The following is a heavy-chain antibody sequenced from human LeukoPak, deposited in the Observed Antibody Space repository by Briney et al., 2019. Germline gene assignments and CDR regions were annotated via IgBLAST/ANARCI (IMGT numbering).Heavy chain of an antibody. CDR1: GGTFSSYD. D-gene: IGHD6-19*01. V-gene: IGHV1-69*05. CDR3: ARGPGLGRFDY. J-gene: IGHJ4*02. CDR2: IIPLFGTA. Sequence: SVQVSLKASGGTFSSYDLSWVRQAPGQGLEWMRGIIPLFGTANYAQKFQGRVTITTDESTTTAYMELSSMRSENTAVYYCARGPGLGRFDYWGQGTLVTVSS.